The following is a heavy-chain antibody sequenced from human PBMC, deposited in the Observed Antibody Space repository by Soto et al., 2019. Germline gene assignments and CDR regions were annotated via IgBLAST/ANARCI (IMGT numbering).Heavy chain of an antibody. CDR1: GGTFSSYA. V-gene: IGHV1-69*01. J-gene: IGHJ6*02. CDR2: IIPILGTA. Sequence: QVQLVQSGAEVQKPGSSVKVSCKASGGTFSSYAISWVRQAPGQGLEWMGGIIPILGTANYAQKYQGRVTSTADESTSTAYMELSSLRSEDTAVDYCARDKGRSSGSDYYYYYGMDVWGQGTTVTVSS. D-gene: IGHD3-22*01. CDR3: ARDKGRSSGSDYYYYYGMDV.